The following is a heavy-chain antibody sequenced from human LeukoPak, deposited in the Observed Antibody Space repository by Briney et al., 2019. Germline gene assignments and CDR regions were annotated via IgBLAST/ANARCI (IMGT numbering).Heavy chain of an antibody. CDR2: INPSGGST. J-gene: IGHJ4*02. V-gene: IGHV1-46*01. CDR1: GYTFTSYY. CDR3: ARVDPAYRSSGYYAY. Sequence: ASVKVSCKASGYTFTSYYMHWVRQAPGQGLEWMGIINPSGGSTSYAQKFQGRVTMTRDTSTSTVYMELSSLRSEDTAVYYCARVDPAYRSSGYYAYWGQGTLVTVSS. D-gene: IGHD3-22*01.